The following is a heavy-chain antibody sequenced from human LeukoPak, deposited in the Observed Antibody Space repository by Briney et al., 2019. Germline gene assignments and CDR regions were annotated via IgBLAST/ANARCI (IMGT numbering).Heavy chain of an antibody. V-gene: IGHV3-21*01. CDR3: ARSRDGYNWAGY. Sequence: KPGGSLRLSCAASGFTFSSYSMNWVRQAPGKGLEWVSSISSSSSYIYYADSVKGRFTISRDNAKNSLYLQMNSLRAEDTAVYYCARSRDGYNWAGYWGQGTLVTVSS. CDR2: ISSSSSYI. J-gene: IGHJ4*02. D-gene: IGHD5-24*01. CDR1: GFTFSSYS.